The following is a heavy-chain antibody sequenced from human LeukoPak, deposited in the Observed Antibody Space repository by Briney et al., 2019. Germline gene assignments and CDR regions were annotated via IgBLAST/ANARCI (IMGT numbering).Heavy chain of an antibody. CDR1: GFIFSNYA. CDR2: ISASGGNT. D-gene: IGHD3-22*01. V-gene: IGHV3-23*01. Sequence: GGSLRLSCAASGFIFSNYAVGWVRQAPGKGPEWVSSISASGGNTDYADSVKGRFTISRDNAKNSLYLRMNSLRAEDTAVYYCAREIAYDSSGYYRGGSGDYWGQGTLVTVSS. J-gene: IGHJ4*02. CDR3: AREIAYDSSGYYRGGSGDY.